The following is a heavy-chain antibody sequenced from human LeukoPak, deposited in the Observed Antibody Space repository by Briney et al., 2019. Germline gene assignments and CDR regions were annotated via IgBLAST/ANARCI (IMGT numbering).Heavy chain of an antibody. D-gene: IGHD1-20*01. CDR1: GFTFDDYT. V-gene: IGHV3-43*01. CDR2: INWDGGST. CDR3: AKDTHNWNIPHYFDY. J-gene: IGHJ4*02. Sequence: PGGSLRLSCAASGFTFDDYTMHWVRQAPGKGLEWVSLINWDGGSTYYADSVKGRFTISRDNSKNSLYLQMNSLRTEDTGLYYCAKDTHNWNIPHYFDYWGQGTLVTVSS.